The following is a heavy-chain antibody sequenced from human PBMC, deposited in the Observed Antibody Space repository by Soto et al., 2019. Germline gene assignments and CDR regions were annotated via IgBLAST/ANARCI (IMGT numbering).Heavy chain of an antibody. D-gene: IGHD3-9*01. V-gene: IGHV3-74*01. CDR2: ISSDGRTT. CDR1: GFSFRSYW. J-gene: IGHJ4*02. CDR3: AREYYGVLTRHRNDF. Sequence: EVQLVESGGDLVQSGGSLGLSCAASGFSFRSYWMHWGRQAPGKGLVWVARISSDGRTTTYADSASGRFIISRDNDANILYLKISSLRAQHTAVCFFAREYYGVLTRHRNDFWGRGPLVTVSS.